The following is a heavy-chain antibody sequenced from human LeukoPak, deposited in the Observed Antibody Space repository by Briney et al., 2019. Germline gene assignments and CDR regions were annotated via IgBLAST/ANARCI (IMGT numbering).Heavy chain of an antibody. J-gene: IGHJ4*02. CDR2: IGGDGRGT. D-gene: IGHD1-26*01. CDR1: GFTFSNHA. Sequence: PGGSLRLSCAASGFTFSNHAMTWVRQAPGKGLEWVSAIGGDGRGTDSADSVKGRFTISRDNSKNTLYVEMNSLRAEDTARYYCARRVGGTPDYWGPGTLVTVSS. V-gene: IGHV3-23*01. CDR3: ARRVGGTPDY.